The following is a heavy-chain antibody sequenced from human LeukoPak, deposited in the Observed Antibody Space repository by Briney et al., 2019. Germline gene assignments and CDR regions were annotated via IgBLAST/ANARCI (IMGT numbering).Heavy chain of an antibody. CDR3: ARAGKGSIAVPFDP. J-gene: IGHJ5*02. Sequence: SETLSLTCTVSGGSISSNDYYWSWIRQPPGKGLEWIGYIYYSGNTYYNPSLKSRITISVDTSKNQFSLKLSSVTAADTAVYYCARAGKGSIAVPFDPWGQGTLVTVSS. CDR1: GGSISSNDYY. V-gene: IGHV4-30-4*08. D-gene: IGHD6-6*01. CDR2: IYYSGNT.